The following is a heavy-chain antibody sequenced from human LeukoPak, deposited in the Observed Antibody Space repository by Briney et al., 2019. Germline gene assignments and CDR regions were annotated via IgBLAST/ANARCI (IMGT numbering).Heavy chain of an antibody. Sequence: EGSLRLSCAASGFTFSTYTMYWVRHPPGKRLEWVSIIGNNGGGIHYTDSVRGRFTISRDNSKNALYLQMNSLRVEDTAVYYCAKENRVGDSSSYYFHYWGQGTLVTVSS. J-gene: IGHJ4*02. V-gene: IGHV3-23*01. CDR1: GFTFSTYT. D-gene: IGHD6-6*01. CDR3: AKENRVGDSSSYYFHY. CDR2: IGNNGGGI.